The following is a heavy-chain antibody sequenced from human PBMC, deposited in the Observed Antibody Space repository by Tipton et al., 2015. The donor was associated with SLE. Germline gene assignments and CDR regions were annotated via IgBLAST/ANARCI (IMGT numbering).Heavy chain of an antibody. Sequence: TLSLTCTVSGGSISSGSFHWSWIRQPAEQGLEWIGQIATSGSTNYNPSLTSRVTISVDTSKNQFSLILTSVTAADTAVYYCARIRPGHGDPFDFWGQGTLVTVSS. D-gene: IGHD4-17*01. CDR3: ARIRPGHGDPFDF. CDR1: GGSISSGSFH. J-gene: IGHJ4*02. V-gene: IGHV4-61*09. CDR2: IATSGST.